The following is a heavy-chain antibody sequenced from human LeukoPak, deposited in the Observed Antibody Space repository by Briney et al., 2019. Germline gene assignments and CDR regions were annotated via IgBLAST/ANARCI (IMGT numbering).Heavy chain of an antibody. Sequence: PSETLSLTCSVSGGSISSSSYYWGWIRQPPGMGLEWIGSIYYSGSTYYYPSLKSRVTISVDTSKNQFSLKLSPVTAADAAVYYCARTAKGAARPQFDYWGQGTLVTVSS. V-gene: IGHV4-39*01. CDR3: ARTAKGAARPQFDY. CDR2: IYYSGST. CDR1: GGSISSSSYY. J-gene: IGHJ4*02. D-gene: IGHD6-6*01.